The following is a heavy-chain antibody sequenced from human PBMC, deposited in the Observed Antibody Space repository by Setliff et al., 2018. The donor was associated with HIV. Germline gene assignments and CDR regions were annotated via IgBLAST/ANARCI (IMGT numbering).Heavy chain of an antibody. V-gene: IGHV1-46*01. D-gene: IGHD1-26*01. J-gene: IGHJ3*02. CDR1: GYRFSNHF. Sequence: ASVKVSCKSSGYRFSNHFIHWVRQAPGQGLEWMEVIDPTDGSTSFTQKFQGRVTVTRDTSTSTVYMELSGLKSEDTAMYYCARGKQMSRRSDALDIWGQGTKVTVS. CDR2: IDPTDGST. CDR3: ARGKQMSRRSDALDI.